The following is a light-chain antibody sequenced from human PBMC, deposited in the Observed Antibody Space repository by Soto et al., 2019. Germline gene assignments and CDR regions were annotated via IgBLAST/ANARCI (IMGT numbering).Light chain of an antibody. CDR2: AAS. CDR1: QIIRNH. CDR3: QEYSDWPTWT. V-gene: IGKV1-39*02. J-gene: IGKJ1*01. Sequence: DIQMTQSPSSLSASVGDRVTITCRASQIIRNHLNWYQHTPGKAPKVLIYAASTLQGGVPSRFSGSGSGTDFTLTISSLQSEDLAIYYCQEYSDWPTWTFGQGTKVDIK.